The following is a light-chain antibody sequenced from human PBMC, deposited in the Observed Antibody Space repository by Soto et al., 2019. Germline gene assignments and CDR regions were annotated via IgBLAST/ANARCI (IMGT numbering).Light chain of an antibody. Sequence: DIQLTQSPSVVSASVGDRVTITCRASQDINNYLAWYQQKPGKAPRLLIYVASTLQSGVPSRFSGSGSGTEFTLTISSLQPEDVATYFCQHLTRSPLFGGGTKVEIK. CDR2: VAS. CDR3: QHLTRSPL. CDR1: QDINNY. J-gene: IGKJ4*01. V-gene: IGKV1-9*01.